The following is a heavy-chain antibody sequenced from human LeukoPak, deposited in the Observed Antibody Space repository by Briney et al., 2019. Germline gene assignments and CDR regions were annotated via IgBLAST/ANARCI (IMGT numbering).Heavy chain of an antibody. CDR3: ARGDSGYYYGMDV. J-gene: IGHJ6*02. D-gene: IGHD2-21*01. CDR1: GGSISSSSYY. Sequence: PSETLSLTCTVSGGSISSSSYYWGWIRQPPGKGLEWIGSIYYSGSTYYNPSLKSRVTISVDTSKNQFSLKLSSVTAADTAVYYCARGDSGYYYGMDVWGQGTTVTVSS. V-gene: IGHV4-39*07. CDR2: IYYSGST.